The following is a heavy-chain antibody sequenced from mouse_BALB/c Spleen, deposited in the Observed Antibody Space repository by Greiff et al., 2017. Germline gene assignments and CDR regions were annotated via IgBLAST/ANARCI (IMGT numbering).Heavy chain of an antibody. V-gene: IGHV3-2*02. J-gene: IGHJ2*01. Sequence: DVQLQESGPGLVKPSQSLSLTCTVTGYSITSDYAWNWIRQFPGNQLEWMGYISYSGSTSYNPSLKSRISITRDTSKNQFFLQLNSVTTEDTATYYCAREEGYWGQGTTLTVSS. CDR3: AREEGY. CDR2: ISYSGST. CDR1: GYSITSDYA.